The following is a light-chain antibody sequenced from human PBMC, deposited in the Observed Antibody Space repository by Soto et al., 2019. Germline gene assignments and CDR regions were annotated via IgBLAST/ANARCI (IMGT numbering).Light chain of an antibody. V-gene: IGLV1-40*01. CDR3: QSYDRSLRGSL. Sequence: QSVVTQPPSVSGAPGQRVTISCTGSSSNIGAGYEAHWYQQLPGTAPKLLIYANNIRPSGVPDRFSGSTSGTSASLAITGLQAEDEADYYCQSYDRSLRGSLFGGGTKLTVL. J-gene: IGLJ2*01. CDR2: ANN. CDR1: SSNIGAGYE.